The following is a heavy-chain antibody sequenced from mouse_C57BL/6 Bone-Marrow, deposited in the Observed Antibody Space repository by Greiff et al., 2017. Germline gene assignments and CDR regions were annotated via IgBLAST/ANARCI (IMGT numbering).Heavy chain of an antibody. CDR1: GFTFSDFY. CDR2: SRNKANDYTT. CDR3: ARGDYFDY. J-gene: IGHJ2*01. V-gene: IGHV7-1*01. Sequence: EVQLVDSGGGLVQSGRSLRLSCATSGFTFSDFYMEWVRQAPGKGLEWIAASRNKANDYTTEYSASVKGRFIVSRDTSQSILYLQMNALRAEDTAIYYCARGDYFDYWGQGTTLTVSS.